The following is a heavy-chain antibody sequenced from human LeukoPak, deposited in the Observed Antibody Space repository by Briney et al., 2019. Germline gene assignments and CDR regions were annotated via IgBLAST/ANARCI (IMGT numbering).Heavy chain of an antibody. CDR3: ARAIYDFWSGYYMDYFDY. V-gene: IGHV1-46*01. D-gene: IGHD3-3*01. Sequence: ASVKVSCKASGYTFTSYYMHWVRQAPGQGLEWMGIINPSGGSTSYAQKFQGRVTMTRDMSTSTDYMELSSLRSEDTAVYYCARAIYDFWSGYYMDYFDYWGQGTLVTVSS. J-gene: IGHJ4*02. CDR2: INPSGGST. CDR1: GYTFTSYY.